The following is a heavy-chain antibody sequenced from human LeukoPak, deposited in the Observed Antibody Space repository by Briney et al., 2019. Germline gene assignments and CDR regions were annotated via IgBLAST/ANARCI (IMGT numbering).Heavy chain of an antibody. CDR1: GFTFGSYA. CDR3: ARDLNDYGDYEILDY. J-gene: IGHJ4*02. V-gene: IGHV3-64*01. CDR2: ISSNGGST. D-gene: IGHD4-17*01. Sequence: PGGSLRLSCAASGFTFGSYAMHWVRQAPGKGLEYVSAISSNGGSTYYANSVKGRFTISRDNSKNTLYLQMGSLRAEDMAVYYCARDLNDYGDYEILDYWGQGTLVTVSS.